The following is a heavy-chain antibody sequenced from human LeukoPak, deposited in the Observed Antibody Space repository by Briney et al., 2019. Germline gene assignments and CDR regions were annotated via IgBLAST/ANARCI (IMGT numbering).Heavy chain of an antibody. Sequence: PGGSLRLSCAASGFSFSTYGMHWVRQAPGKGLEWVTFMQYDGSEEYYADSVKGRFTISRDNSKNTLYLQMDSLRGEDTAVYYCAGKAAAYYFVYWGQGTLVTVSS. D-gene: IGHD2-2*01. V-gene: IGHV3-30*02. CDR1: GFSFSTYG. CDR2: MQYDGSEE. J-gene: IGHJ4*02. CDR3: AGKAAAYYFVY.